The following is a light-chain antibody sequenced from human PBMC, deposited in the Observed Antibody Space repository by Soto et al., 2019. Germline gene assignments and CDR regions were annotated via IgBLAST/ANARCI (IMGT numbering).Light chain of an antibody. V-gene: IGKV1-27*01. CDR3: QKYDSAPWT. CDR1: QGISNY. J-gene: IGKJ1*01. Sequence: DIQMTQSPSSLSASVRDRVTITCRASQGISNYLAWYQQKPGKVPKLMIYAASTLQSGVPSGFSGSGSGTDFTLTISSLQPEHVATYYCQKYDSAPWTFGQGTKVEIK. CDR2: AAS.